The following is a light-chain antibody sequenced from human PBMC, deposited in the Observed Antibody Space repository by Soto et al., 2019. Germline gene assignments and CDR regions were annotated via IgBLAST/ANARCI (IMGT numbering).Light chain of an antibody. CDR1: QSVSSY. CDR3: QQRSNWQRT. J-gene: IGKJ1*01. V-gene: IGKV3-11*01. Sequence: EIVLTQSPATLSLSPGGRATLSCRASQSVSSYLAWFQQKPGQAPRLLIYDASNRATGIPARFSGSGSGTDFTLTISSLEPEDFAVYYCQQRSNWQRTFGQGTKVDIK. CDR2: DAS.